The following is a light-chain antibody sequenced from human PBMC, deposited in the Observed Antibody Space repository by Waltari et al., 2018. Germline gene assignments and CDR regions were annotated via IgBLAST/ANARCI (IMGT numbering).Light chain of an antibody. CDR2: WAS. J-gene: IGKJ4*01. Sequence: DIVMTQSPDSLAVSLGERATINCKSSQSVLYSSNNKNYFAWYQQKPGQPPKLLIYWASTRESGVPDRFSGSGSGTDFTLTISSLQAEDVEVYYCQQYYSTPLTFGGGTKVEIK. V-gene: IGKV4-1*01. CDR3: QQYYSTPLT. CDR1: QSVLYSSNNKNY.